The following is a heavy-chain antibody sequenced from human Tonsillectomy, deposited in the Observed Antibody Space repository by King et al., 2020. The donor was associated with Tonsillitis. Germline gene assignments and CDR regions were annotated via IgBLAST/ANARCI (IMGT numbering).Heavy chain of an antibody. D-gene: IGHD3-22*01. CDR1: GYTFSTYG. Sequence: VQLVESGAEVKKPGASVKVSCTASGYTFSTYGISWVRQAPGQGLEWMGWISAYNGDTNHAQKLQGRVTMTTDTSTSTAYMEVRSLRSDDTAVYYCARDSMSHYYDSSCYYTFDYWGQGTLVTVSS. V-gene: IGHV1-18*01. CDR3: ARDSMSHYYDSSCYYTFDY. J-gene: IGHJ4*02. CDR2: ISAYNGDT.